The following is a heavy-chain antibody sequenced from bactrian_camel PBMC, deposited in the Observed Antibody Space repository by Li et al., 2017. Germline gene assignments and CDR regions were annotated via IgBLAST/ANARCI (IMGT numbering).Heavy chain of an antibody. CDR3: AAGMGWSTCSWEW. CDR1: GFASYNCG. D-gene: IGHD5*01. Sequence: HVQLVESGGGLVQPGGSLRLSCTAPGFASYNCGMDWYRQAAGKQREWVSSITTDGTTTYADSVKGRFTISQDQPKDTVYLQMDSLQVEDTAMYYCAAGMGWSTCSWEWWGQGTQVTVS. V-gene: IGHV3S53*01. J-gene: IGHJ4*01. CDR2: ITTDGTT.